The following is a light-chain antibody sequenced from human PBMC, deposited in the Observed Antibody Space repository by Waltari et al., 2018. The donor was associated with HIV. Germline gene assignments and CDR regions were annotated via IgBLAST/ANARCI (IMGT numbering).Light chain of an antibody. J-gene: IGLJ3*02. Sequence: QSVLTQPPSASGTPGQRVTISCSGSSSHLESYPVSWYPPVPGTAPKLLLYSNNQRPSGVPDRFSGSKSGTSASLAISGLQAEDEADFYCAAWDDSLNGWVFGGGTKLTVL. CDR3: AAWDDSLNGWV. V-gene: IGLV1-44*01. CDR2: SNN. CDR1: SSHLESYP.